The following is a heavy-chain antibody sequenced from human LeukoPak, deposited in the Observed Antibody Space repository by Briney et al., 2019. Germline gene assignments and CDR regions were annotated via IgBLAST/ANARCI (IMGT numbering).Heavy chain of an antibody. CDR3: ASLYYDSGGYSRDY. V-gene: IGHV4-4*07. CDR2: IYISGST. Sequence: SETLSLTCTVSGVSINTYYWSWIRQPAGKGLEWIGRIYISGSTNYNPSLKSRVTMSLDTSKNQLSLKLSSVTAADTAVYYCASLYYDSGGYSRDYWGRGTLVTVSS. J-gene: IGHJ4*02. CDR1: GVSINTYY. D-gene: IGHD3-22*01.